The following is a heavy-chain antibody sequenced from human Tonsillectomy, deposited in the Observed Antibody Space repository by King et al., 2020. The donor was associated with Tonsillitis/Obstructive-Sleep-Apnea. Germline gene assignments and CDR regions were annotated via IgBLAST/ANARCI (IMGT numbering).Heavy chain of an antibody. D-gene: IGHD1-14*01. CDR3: ARVSGSSDLPPSYCYFDL. V-gene: IGHV4-34*01. CDR1: GGSFSGYY. Sequence: VQLQQWGAGLLKPSETLSLTCAVYGGSFSGYYWSWIRQPPGKGLEWIGAINHIGSTNYNPSLKSRVTLSLDTSKNPFSLKLSSVTAADTAVYYCARVSGSSDLPPSYCYFDLWGRGTLVTVSS. CDR2: INHIGST. J-gene: IGHJ2*01.